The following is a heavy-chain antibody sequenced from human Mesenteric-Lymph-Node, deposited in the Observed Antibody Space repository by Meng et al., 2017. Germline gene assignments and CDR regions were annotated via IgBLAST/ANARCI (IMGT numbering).Heavy chain of an antibody. J-gene: IGHJ4*02. CDR3: ARGGYSGYAD. D-gene: IGHD5-12*01. CDR2: IYYSGST. V-gene: IGHV4-39*07. Sequence: QLQLQESGPGLVKPSETLSLTCTVSGGSISSSNSYWGWIRQPPGKGLEWIGTIYYSGSTSYNPSLKSRVTISVDKSKNQFSLKLSSVTAADTAFYYCARGGYSGYADWGQGTLVTVSS. CDR1: GGSISSSNSY.